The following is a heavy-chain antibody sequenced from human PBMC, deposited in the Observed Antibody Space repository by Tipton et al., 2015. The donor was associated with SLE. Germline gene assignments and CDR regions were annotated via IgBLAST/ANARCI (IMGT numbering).Heavy chain of an antibody. CDR1: GGSFSGYY. V-gene: IGHV4-34*01. D-gene: IGHD2-8*01. J-gene: IGHJ4*02. CDR2: FNHMGST. CDR3: ARHRGYFTVSDYIDH. Sequence: TLSLTCAVYGGSFSGYYWSWIRQPPGKGLEWIGNFNHMGSTTYNPSLKSRVTISVDTSKNQFSLRLTSVTAADTAVYYCARHRGYFTVSDYIDHWGQGILVTVSS.